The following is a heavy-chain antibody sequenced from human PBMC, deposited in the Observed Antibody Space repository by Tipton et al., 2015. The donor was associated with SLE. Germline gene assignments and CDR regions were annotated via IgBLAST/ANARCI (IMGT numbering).Heavy chain of an antibody. D-gene: IGHD1-26*01. CDR3: ARVRGSWAFDI. Sequence: SLRLSCAASGFTFSSYAMTWVRQAPGKGLEWVANIKQDGSEKYYVDSVKGRFTISRDNAKNSLYLQMNSLRAEDTAVYYCARVRGSWAFDIWGQGTMVTVSS. J-gene: IGHJ3*02. CDR1: GFTFSSYA. V-gene: IGHV3-7*01. CDR2: IKQDGSEK.